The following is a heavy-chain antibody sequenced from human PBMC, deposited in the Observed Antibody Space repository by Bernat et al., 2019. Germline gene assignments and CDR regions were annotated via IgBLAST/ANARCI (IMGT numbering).Heavy chain of an antibody. CDR1: GGSISSSSYY. CDR3: ARREWLRTFDY. D-gene: IGHD5-12*01. CDR2: IYYSGST. J-gene: IGHJ4*02. Sequence: QLQLQESGPGLVKPSETLSLTCTVSGGSISSSSYYWGWIRQPPGKGLEWIGSIYYSGSTYYNPSLKSRVTISVDTSKNQFSLKLSSVTAADTAVYYCARREWLRTFDYWGQGTLVTVSS. V-gene: IGHV4-39*01.